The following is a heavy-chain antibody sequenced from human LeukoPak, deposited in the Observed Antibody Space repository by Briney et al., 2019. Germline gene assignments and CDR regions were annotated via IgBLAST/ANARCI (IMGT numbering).Heavy chain of an antibody. CDR1: GGSISGYY. Sequence: SETLSLTCTVSGGSISGYYWSWIRQPAGKGLEWIGRNTSGSTNYNPSLKSRVIMSVDTSKNQFSLKVSSVTAADTAVYYCARVVVFGVVSSDYYYYYMDVWGKGTTVTVSS. D-gene: IGHD3-3*01. V-gene: IGHV4-4*07. CDR3: ARVVVFGVVSSDYYYYYMDV. CDR2: NTSGST. J-gene: IGHJ6*03.